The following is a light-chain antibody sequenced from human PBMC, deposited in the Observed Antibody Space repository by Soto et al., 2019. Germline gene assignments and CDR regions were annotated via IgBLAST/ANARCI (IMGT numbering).Light chain of an antibody. CDR3: SSYAGSTRNYD. J-gene: IGLJ1*01. CDR1: SSDVGGYNS. V-gene: IGLV2-8*01. Sequence: QSALTQPPSASGSPGQSVAISCTGTSSDVGGYNSVSWYQQHPGKAPKLMIYEVSKRPSGVPDRFSGSKSGNTASLTVSGLQPEDEADYYCSSYAGSTRNYDFGNAHKVT. CDR2: EVS.